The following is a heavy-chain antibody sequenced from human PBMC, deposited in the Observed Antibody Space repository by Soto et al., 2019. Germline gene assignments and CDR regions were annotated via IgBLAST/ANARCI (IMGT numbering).Heavy chain of an antibody. CDR2: IGGSGRTT. Sequence: GGSLRLSCAASAFTFNNYAMSWVRQAPGKGLEWVSGIGGSGRTTYYADSVKGRFTISRDNSNNTLFLQMDSLRAEDTAVYYCAKSRYSDSSGDFYDYWGQGTLVTVSS. D-gene: IGHD3-22*01. CDR3: AKSRYSDSSGDFYDY. V-gene: IGHV3-23*01. CDR1: AFTFNNYA. J-gene: IGHJ4*02.